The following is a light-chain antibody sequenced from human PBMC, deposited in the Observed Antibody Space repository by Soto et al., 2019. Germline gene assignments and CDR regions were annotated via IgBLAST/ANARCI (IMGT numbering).Light chain of an antibody. Sequence: EIVLTQSPGPLYLSPGDRATLSCRASQSVSTNYLAWYQQKPGQAPRILIYGASSRATGIPDRFSGSGSGEDFTLTISRREPEDFAVYYCQQYDVLPPLTFGGGTKVEIK. CDR3: QQYDVLPPLT. J-gene: IGKJ4*01. CDR1: QSVSTNY. CDR2: GAS. V-gene: IGKV3-20*01.